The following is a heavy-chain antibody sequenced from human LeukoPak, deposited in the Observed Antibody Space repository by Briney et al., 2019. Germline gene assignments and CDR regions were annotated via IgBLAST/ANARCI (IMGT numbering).Heavy chain of an antibody. D-gene: IGHD2-15*01. CDR2: IYYSGST. CDR1: GGSVSSGSYY. J-gene: IGHJ6*04. V-gene: IGHV4-61*01. Sequence: TPSETLSLTCTVSGGSVSSGSYYRSWIRQPPGKGLECIGYIYYSGSTNYNPSLKSRVTISVDTSKNQFSLKLSSVTAADTAVYYCARDSDCSGGSCYSDGYYYYYGMDVWGKGTTVTVSS. CDR3: ARDSDCSGGSCYSDGYYYYYGMDV.